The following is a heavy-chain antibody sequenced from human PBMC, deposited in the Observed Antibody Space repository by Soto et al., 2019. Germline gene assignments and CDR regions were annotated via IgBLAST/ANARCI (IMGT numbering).Heavy chain of an antibody. Sequence: EVQLVESGGGFVQPGRSLRLSCTASGFTFGDYAMTWFRQAPGKGLERVSFIRSKAYGGTTEYAASFKGRFTISRDDSESIAYLQMNSLKTEDTAMYYCTAHRSSLTMRRGVIIGDYYYNGMDVWGQGTAVTVSS. CDR2: IRSKAYGGTT. D-gene: IGHD3-10*01. CDR1: GFTFGDYA. V-gene: IGHV3-49*03. J-gene: IGHJ6*02. CDR3: TAHRSSLTMRRGVIIGDYYYNGMDV.